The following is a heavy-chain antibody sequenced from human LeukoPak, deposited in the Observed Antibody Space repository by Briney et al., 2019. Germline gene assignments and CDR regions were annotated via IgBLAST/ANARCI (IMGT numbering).Heavy chain of an antibody. CDR1: GGSFSGYY. D-gene: IGHD3-3*01. CDR2: INHSGST. Sequence: SETLSLTCAVYGGSFSGYYWSWIRQPPGKGLEWIGEINHSGSTNYNPSLKSRVTISVDTSKNQSSLKLSSVTAADTAVYYCARGGRDFWSGYPFDYWGQGTLVTVSS. CDR3: ARGGRDFWSGYPFDY. V-gene: IGHV4-34*01. J-gene: IGHJ4*02.